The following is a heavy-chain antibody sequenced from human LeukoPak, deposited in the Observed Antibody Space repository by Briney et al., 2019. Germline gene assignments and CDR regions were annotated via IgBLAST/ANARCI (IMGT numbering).Heavy chain of an antibody. V-gene: IGHV4-59*08. CDR3: ASSYYYDSSGYYYYYYYYGMDV. D-gene: IGHD3-22*01. CDR2: IYYSGST. Sequence: PSETLSLTCTVSGXSISSYYWSWIRQPPGKGLEWIGYIYYSGSTNYNPSLKSRVTISVDTSKNQFSLKLSSVTAADTAVYYCASSYYYDSSGYYYYYYYYGMDVWGQGTTVTVSS. J-gene: IGHJ6*02. CDR1: GXSISSYY.